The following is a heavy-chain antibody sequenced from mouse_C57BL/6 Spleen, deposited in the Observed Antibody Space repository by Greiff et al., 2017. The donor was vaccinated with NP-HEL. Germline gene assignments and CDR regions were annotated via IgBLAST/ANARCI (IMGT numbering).Heavy chain of an antibody. CDR2: IYPSDSET. Sequence: QVQLQQPGAELVRPGSSVKLSCKASGYTFTSYWMHWVKQRPIQGLEWIGNIYPSDSETHYNQKFKDKATLTVDKSSSTAYMQLSSLTSEDSAVYYCARGGGNYLKAMDYWGQGTSVTVSS. CDR3: ARGGGNYLKAMDY. D-gene: IGHD2-1*01. J-gene: IGHJ4*01. V-gene: IGHV1-52*01. CDR1: GYTFTSYW.